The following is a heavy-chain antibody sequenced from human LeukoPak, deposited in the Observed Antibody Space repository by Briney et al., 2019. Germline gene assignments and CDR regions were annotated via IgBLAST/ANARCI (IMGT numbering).Heavy chain of an antibody. CDR3: AKLPYSNPIVDTAMVFDY. D-gene: IGHD5-18*01. CDR2: IEYDGSDK. J-gene: IGHJ4*02. V-gene: IGHV3-30*02. Sequence: SGGSLRLSCAASGFTFSQNGMHWVRQAPGKGLEWMAFIEYDGSDKYFADSVKGRFTISRDNSKNMLYLQMNSLRAEDTAVYYCAKLPYSNPIVDTAMVFDYWGQGTLVTVSS. CDR1: GFTFSQNG.